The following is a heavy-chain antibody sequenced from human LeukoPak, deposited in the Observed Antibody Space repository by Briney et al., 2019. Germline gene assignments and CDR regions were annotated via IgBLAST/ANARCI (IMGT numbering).Heavy chain of an antibody. CDR3: ARALYRYSPLDY. D-gene: IGHD3-16*02. J-gene: IGHJ4*02. CDR2: IYSGGST. Sequence: GGSLRLSCAASGFTVSSNYMSWVRQAPGKGLEWVSVIYSGGSTYYADSVKGRFTISRDNSKNTLYLQMNSLRAEDTAVYYCARALYRYSPLDYWGQGTLVTVSS. V-gene: IGHV3-53*01. CDR1: GFTVSSNY.